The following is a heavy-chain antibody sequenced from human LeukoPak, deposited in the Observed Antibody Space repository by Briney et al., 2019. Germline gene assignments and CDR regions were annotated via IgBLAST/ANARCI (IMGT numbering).Heavy chain of an antibody. CDR3: ARDREYCSGGTCYPNGMDV. D-gene: IGHD2-15*01. Sequence: GGSLRLSCAASGFTFSTYAMSWVRQAPGKGLEWVSAIYSDGRTYYAGSVKGRFTISRDNSKNTLYLQINSLGGEDTAIYYCARDREYCSGGTCYPNGMDVWGQGTTVTVSS. CDR1: GFTFSTYA. CDR2: IYSDGRT. J-gene: IGHJ6*02. V-gene: IGHV3-66*01.